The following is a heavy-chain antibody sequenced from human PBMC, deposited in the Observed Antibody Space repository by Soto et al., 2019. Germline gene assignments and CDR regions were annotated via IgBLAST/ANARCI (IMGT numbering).Heavy chain of an antibody. CDR3: AKDPGNARYFDC. V-gene: IGHV3-23*01. Sequence: PGGSLRLSCTASGFTFSNYAMSWVRQAPGRGLEWVSSLNGVANGPRYADSVKGRFTISRDNSKNTLYLQMNSLSADDTAVYYCAKDPGNARYFDCWGQGTLVTVSS. J-gene: IGHJ4*02. CDR1: GFTFSNYA. CDR2: LNGVANGP.